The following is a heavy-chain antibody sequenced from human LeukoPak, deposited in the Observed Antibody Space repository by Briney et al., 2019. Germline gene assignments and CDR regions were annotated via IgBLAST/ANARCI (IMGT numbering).Heavy chain of an antibody. CDR3: AMRRGYGNLDY. CDR2: IIPIFGTA. CDR1: GGTFSSYA. Sequence: GTSVKVSCKASGGTFSSYAISWVRQAPGQGLEWMGRIIPIFGTANYAQKFQGRVTITTDESTSTAYMELSGLRSEDTAVYYCAMRRGYGNLDYWGQGTLVTVSS. D-gene: IGHD5-18*01. J-gene: IGHJ4*02. V-gene: IGHV1-69*05.